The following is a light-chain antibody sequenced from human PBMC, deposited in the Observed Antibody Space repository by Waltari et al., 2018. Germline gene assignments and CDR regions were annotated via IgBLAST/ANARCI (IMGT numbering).Light chain of an antibody. CDR3: QQRSNWTPRYT. Sequence: IVLTQSPATLSLSPGERATLSCRASQSVSSYLAWYQQKPGQSPRLLIYDASNRATGIPARFSGSGSGTDFTLTISSLEPEDFAVYYCQQRSNWTPRYTFGQGTKLEIK. V-gene: IGKV3-11*01. J-gene: IGKJ2*01. CDR2: DAS. CDR1: QSVSSY.